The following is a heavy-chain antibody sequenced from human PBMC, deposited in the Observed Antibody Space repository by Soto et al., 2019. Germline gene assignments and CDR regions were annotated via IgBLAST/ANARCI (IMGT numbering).Heavy chain of an antibody. CDR1: GFTFSNYL. Sequence: EVQLVESGGDLVQPGGSLRLSCAASGFTFSNYLMHWVRQAPGKGLVWVSRINGDGSSTSYANSVKGLFTISRDNAKNTVYLQMNSLRDEDTAVYYCARHYASGTYSVDYWGQGTLVTVSS. CDR3: ARHYASGTYSVDY. V-gene: IGHV3-74*01. J-gene: IGHJ4*02. D-gene: IGHD3-10*01. CDR2: INGDGSST.